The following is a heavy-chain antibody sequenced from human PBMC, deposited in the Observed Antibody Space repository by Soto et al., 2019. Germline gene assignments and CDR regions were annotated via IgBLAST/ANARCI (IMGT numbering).Heavy chain of an antibody. CDR2: IGPDGSEK. V-gene: IGHV3-7*01. CDR3: ARDGVGYCRSRSCDRDRPQYHFGMDV. CDR1: GFTFGTYW. D-gene: IGHD2-2*02. J-gene: IGHJ6*02. Sequence: GGSLSLSCAASGFTFGTYWMSWVRRAPGKGLEWVAAIGPDGSEKYYVDSVTGRFTISRDNAKNSLYLQMQSLRAEDTAMYYCARDGVGYCRSRSCDRDRPQYHFGMDVWGQGTTVTVSS.